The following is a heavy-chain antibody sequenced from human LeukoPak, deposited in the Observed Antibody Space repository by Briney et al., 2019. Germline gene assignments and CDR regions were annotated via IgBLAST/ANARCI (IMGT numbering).Heavy chain of an antibody. CDR1: GFSFNYYN. D-gene: IGHD3-10*01. J-gene: IGHJ5*02. Sequence: GGSLRLSCAASGFSFNYYNMNWVRQAPGKGLEWLSSISSGGDHIYYADSVKGRFTISRHISKNTMYLQMNSLRLDDTAMYYCARDAIWFGEPWGQGTLVTVSS. CDR3: ARDAIWFGEP. V-gene: IGHV3-21*04. CDR2: ISSGGDHI.